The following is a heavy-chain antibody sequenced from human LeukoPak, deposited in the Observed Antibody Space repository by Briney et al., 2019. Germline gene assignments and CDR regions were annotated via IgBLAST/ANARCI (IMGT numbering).Heavy chain of an antibody. Sequence: PSETLSLTCAVYGGSFSGYYWSWIRQPPGKGLEWIGEINHSGSTNYNPSLKSRVTISVDTSKNQFSLKLSSVTAADTAVYYCARCVRRYYYGMDVWGQGTTVAVSS. CDR3: ARCVRRYYYGMDV. D-gene: IGHD3-16*02. J-gene: IGHJ6*02. CDR1: GGSFSGYY. V-gene: IGHV4-34*01. CDR2: INHSGST.